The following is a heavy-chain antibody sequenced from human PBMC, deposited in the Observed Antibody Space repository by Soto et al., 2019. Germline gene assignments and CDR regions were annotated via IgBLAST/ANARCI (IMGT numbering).Heavy chain of an antibody. CDR3: ARGVVTPPLYYYYGMDV. V-gene: IGHV1-69*06. D-gene: IGHD3-3*01. J-gene: IGHJ6*02. CDR2: IIPIFGTA. Sequence: SVKVACKASGGTFSSYALSRVRQAPGQGLEWMGGIIPIFGTANYAQKFQGRVTITADKSTSTAYMELSSLRSEDTAVYYCARGVVTPPLYYYYGMDVWGQGTTGTVSS. CDR1: GGTFSSYA.